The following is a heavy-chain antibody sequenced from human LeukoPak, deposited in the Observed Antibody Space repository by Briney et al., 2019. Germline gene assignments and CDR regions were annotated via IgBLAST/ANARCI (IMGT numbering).Heavy chain of an antibody. V-gene: IGHV2-5*02. D-gene: IGHD3-22*01. J-gene: IGHJ1*01. CDR3: AYRSLDYYDSNGYSGAEYFQH. CDR1: GFSLSTSGVG. CDR2: IYWDDDK. Sequence: SGPTLVKPTQTLTLTCTFSGFSLSTSGVGVGWIRQPPGKALEWLALIYWDDDKRYSPSLKSRLTITKDTSKNQVVLTMTNMDPVDTATYYCAYRSLDYYDSNGYSGAEYFQHWGQGTLVTVSS.